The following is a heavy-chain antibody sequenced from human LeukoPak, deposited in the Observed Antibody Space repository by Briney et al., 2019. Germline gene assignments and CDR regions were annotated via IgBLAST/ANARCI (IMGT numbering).Heavy chain of an antibody. CDR2: IIPILGIA. Sequence: SVKVSCKASGGTFSSYTISWVRQAPGQGLEWMGRIIPILGIANYAQKFQDRVTITRNTSISTAYMELSSLRSEDTAVYYCARGLHQLTHNWFDPWGQGTLVTVSS. CDR1: GGTFSSYT. J-gene: IGHJ5*02. CDR3: ARGLHQLTHNWFDP. V-gene: IGHV1-69*02. D-gene: IGHD2-2*01.